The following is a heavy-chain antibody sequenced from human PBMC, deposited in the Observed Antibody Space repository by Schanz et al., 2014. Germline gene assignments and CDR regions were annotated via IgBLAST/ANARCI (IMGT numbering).Heavy chain of an antibody. CDR3: ARGRGYIIGQ. CDR1: GFTFTNYW. D-gene: IGHD3-10*01. CDR2: INSAGTT. Sequence: EVQLVESGGDLVQPGGSLRLSCVGSGFTFTNYWMHWVRQSPGKGLEWVSVINSAGTTYYADSVKGRFTFSRDSSKNTVYLQMDSLRADDTSVYYCARGRGYIIGQWGQGILVTVSS. J-gene: IGHJ4*02. V-gene: IGHV3-66*01.